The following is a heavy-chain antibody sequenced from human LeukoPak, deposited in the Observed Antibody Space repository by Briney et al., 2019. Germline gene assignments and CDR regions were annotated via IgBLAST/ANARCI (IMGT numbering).Heavy chain of an antibody. V-gene: IGHV1-18*04. CDR2: ISAYNGNT. D-gene: IGHD2-2*01. J-gene: IGHJ5*02. CDR1: GYTFTSYG. Sequence: ASVKVSCKASGYTFTSYGISWVRQAPGQGLEWMGWISAYNGNTNYAQKLQGRATMTTDTSTSTAYMELRSLRSDDTAVYYCARVRCSTSCYDGNWFDPWGQGTLVTVSS. CDR3: ARVRCSTSCYDGNWFDP.